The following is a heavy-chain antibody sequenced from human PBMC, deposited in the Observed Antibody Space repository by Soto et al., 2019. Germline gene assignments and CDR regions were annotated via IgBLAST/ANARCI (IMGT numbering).Heavy chain of an antibody. CDR3: ASADSDDHLSVY. V-gene: IGHV3-30*03. CDR1: GFTFSRYG. CDR2: ISHDGSRK. Sequence: QVQMVESGGGVVQPGESLRLSCEVSGFTFSRYGMYWVRQAPGKGLEWLAVISHDGSRKHHADSVKGRFSIYRDNSKNTLYLEINNLKSEDTAVYFCASADSDDHLSVYWGRGTLVTVSS. D-gene: IGHD1-26*01. J-gene: IGHJ4*02.